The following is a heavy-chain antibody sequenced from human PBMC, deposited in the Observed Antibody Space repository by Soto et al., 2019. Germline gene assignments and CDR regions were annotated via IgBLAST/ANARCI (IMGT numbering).Heavy chain of an antibody. D-gene: IGHD6-13*01. Sequence: SETLSLTCSVSGGSISSYYWNWIRQPPGKGLEWIGEINHRGTTKYNPSLKSRVTISADTSKNQISLKLTSMTAADAAVYYCARTPTYSASWYYPIDYWGQGTPVTVSS. J-gene: IGHJ4*02. CDR1: GGSISSYY. CDR3: ARTPTYSASWYYPIDY. V-gene: IGHV4-34*01. CDR2: INHRGTT.